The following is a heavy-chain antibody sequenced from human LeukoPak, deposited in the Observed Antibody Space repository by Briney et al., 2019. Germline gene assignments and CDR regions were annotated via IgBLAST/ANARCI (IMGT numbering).Heavy chain of an antibody. J-gene: IGHJ4*02. CDR3: ARGNPFGHYDPYFDY. CDR1: GFTFDDFG. D-gene: IGHD3-16*01. CDR2: I. Sequence: GGSLRLSCAASGFTFDDFGMSWVRHAPGKGLEWVSGIDSVKGRFTISRDNAKNSLYLQMNSLRAEDTALYYCARGNPFGHYDPYFDYWGQGTLVTVSS. V-gene: IGHV3-20*04.